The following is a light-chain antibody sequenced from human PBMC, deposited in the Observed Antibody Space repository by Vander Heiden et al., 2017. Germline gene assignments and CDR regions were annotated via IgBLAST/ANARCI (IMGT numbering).Light chain of an antibody. V-gene: IGKV1-27*01. J-gene: IGKJ4*01. CDR3: QKDNSAPLT. CDR2: AAS. Sequence: DIQMTQSPSSLSASVGDRVTINCRASQGISNYLAWYQQKPGRVPKLLIYAASTLQSGVPSRFSGSGSGTDFTLTSSSLRPEDVATYYCQKDNSAPLTFGGGTKVEIK. CDR1: QGISNY.